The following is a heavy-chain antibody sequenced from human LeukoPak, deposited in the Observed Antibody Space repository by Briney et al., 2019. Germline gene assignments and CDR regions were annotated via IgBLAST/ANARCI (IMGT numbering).Heavy chain of an antibody. D-gene: IGHD6-13*01. V-gene: IGHV4-34*01. Sequence: PSETLSLTCAVYGGSFSGYYWSWIRQPPGKGLEWIGEINHSGSTNYNPSLKSRVTISVDTSKNQFSLKLSSVTAADTAVYYCARDRQLVRRALDYWGQGTLVTVSS. CDR2: INHSGST. J-gene: IGHJ4*02. CDR3: ARDRQLVRRALDY. CDR1: GGSFSGYY.